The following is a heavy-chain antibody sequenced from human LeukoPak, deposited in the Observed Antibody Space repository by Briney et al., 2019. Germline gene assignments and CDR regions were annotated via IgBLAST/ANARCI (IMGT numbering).Heavy chain of an antibody. CDR3: AREVGAFDI. Sequence: PGGCLRHSCVAPGFTFSGYITYWVRQAPGKGMEWVAGIWYDGSNKNPADTVKSRFTISRDNSKNTLYLLMNSLRAEDTAMYYCAREVGAFDIWGQGTMVTVSS. D-gene: IGHD2-2*01. J-gene: IGHJ3*02. CDR1: GFTFSGYI. CDR2: IWYDGSNK. V-gene: IGHV3-33*01.